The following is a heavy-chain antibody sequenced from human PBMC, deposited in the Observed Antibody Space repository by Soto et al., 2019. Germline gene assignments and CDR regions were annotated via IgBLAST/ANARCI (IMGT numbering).Heavy chain of an antibody. CDR1: GGSISSGGYS. Sequence: SETLSLTCAVSGGSISSGGYSWSWIRHPPGKGLEWIGYIYNSGTTNYHPSLKSRATISIDTSKSQFYLKLTSVTAADTAIYYCATRFYSSGVLFDYWGPGTQVTVSS. CDR2: IYNSGTT. V-gene: IGHV4-30-2*02. CDR3: ATRFYSSGVLFDY. D-gene: IGHD3-10*01. J-gene: IGHJ4*02.